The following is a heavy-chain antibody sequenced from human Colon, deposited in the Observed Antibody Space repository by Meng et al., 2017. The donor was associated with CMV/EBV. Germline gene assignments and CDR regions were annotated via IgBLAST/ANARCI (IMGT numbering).Heavy chain of an antibody. J-gene: IGHJ4*02. V-gene: IGHV3-30-3*01. Sequence: GESLKISCAASGFTFSSYAMHWVRQAPGKGLEWVAVISYDGSNKYYADSVKGRFTISRDNSKNTLYLQMNSLRAEDTAVYYCYSYYYDSSGYSDYWGQGTLVTV. CDR2: ISYDGSNK. CDR1: GFTFSSYA. CDR3: YSYYYDSSGYSDY. D-gene: IGHD3-22*01.